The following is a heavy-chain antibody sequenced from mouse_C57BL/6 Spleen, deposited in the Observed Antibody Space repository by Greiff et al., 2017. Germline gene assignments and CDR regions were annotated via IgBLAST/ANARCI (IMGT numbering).Heavy chain of an antibody. Sequence: VQLQQPGTELVKPGASVKLSCKASGYTFTSYWMHWVKQRPGPGPEWIGNINPSNGGTNYNEKFKSKATLTVDKSSSTAYMQLSSLTSEDSAVYDCARSEGYDYDGGYAMDYWGQGTSVTVSS. J-gene: IGHJ4*01. V-gene: IGHV1-53*01. CDR1: GYTFTSYW. D-gene: IGHD2-4*01. CDR3: ARSEGYDYDGGYAMDY. CDR2: INPSNGGT.